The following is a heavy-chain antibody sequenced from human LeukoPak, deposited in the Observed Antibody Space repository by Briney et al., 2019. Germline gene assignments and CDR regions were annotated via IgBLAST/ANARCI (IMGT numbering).Heavy chain of an antibody. J-gene: IGHJ4*02. V-gene: IGHV1-2*02. CDR1: GYTFTGYY. Sequence: ASVKVSCKASGYTFTGYYIHWVRQAPGQGLEWMGWINPNSGGTNYAQKFQGRVTMTRDTSISTAYMELSRLRSDDTAVYYCARDKCSGGSCCSKDYWGQGTLVTVSS. CDR3: ARDKCSGGSCCSKDY. CDR2: INPNSGGT. D-gene: IGHD2-15*01.